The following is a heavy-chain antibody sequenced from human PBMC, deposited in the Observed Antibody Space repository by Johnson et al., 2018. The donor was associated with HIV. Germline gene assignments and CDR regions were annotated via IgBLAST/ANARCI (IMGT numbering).Heavy chain of an antibody. CDR1: GFTVSSNY. Sequence: EMQLVESGGGLIQPGGSLRLSCAASGFTVSSNYMSWVRQAPGKGLEWVSVIYSGGSTYYADSVKGRFTISRDNSKNTLYLQMNSLRAEDTAVYYCARDMCSGGSCYAFDIWGQGTMVTVSS. J-gene: IGHJ3*02. CDR2: IYSGGST. D-gene: IGHD2-15*01. V-gene: IGHV3-53*01. CDR3: ARDMCSGGSCYAFDI.